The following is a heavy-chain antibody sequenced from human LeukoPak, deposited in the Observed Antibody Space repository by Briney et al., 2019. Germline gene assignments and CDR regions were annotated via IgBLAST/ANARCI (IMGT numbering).Heavy chain of an antibody. J-gene: IGHJ4*02. CDR1: GFTFSTYW. CDR2: IKQDGSEK. D-gene: IGHD3-3*01. CDR3: ARERQNKDFWSGGDY. Sequence: GGSLRLSCAASGFTFSTYWMSWVRQGPGKGLEWVANIKQDGSEKYYVDSVKGRFTISRDNAKNSLYLQMNTLRPEDTAVYYCARERQNKDFWSGGDYWGQGTLVTVSS. V-gene: IGHV3-7*01.